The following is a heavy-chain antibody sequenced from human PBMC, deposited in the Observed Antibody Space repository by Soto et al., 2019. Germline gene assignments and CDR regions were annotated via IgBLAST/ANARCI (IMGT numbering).Heavy chain of an antibody. Sequence: GGSLRLSCAASGFTFSSYAMSWVRQAPGKGLEWVSVISGSGGSTYHADSVKGRFTISRDNSKNTLYLQMNSLRAEDTAVYYCAKTFLMEPRPYWGQGTLVTVSS. CDR2: ISGSGGST. J-gene: IGHJ4*02. CDR1: GFTFSSYA. V-gene: IGHV3-23*01. CDR3: AKTFLMEPRPY. D-gene: IGHD2-8*01.